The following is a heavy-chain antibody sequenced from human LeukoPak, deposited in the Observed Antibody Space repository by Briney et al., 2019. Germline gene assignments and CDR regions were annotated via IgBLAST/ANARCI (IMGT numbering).Heavy chain of an antibody. CDR2: INAGNGDT. Sequence: ASVKVSCKASGYTFTSYAIDWVRQAPGQRLEWMGWINAGNGDTKYSQKFQGRVTITRDTSATTGYMELTSLRSEDTAVYYCARARHRSGWYLDFWGQGTLVTVSS. CDR3: ARARHRSGWYLDF. D-gene: IGHD6-19*01. J-gene: IGHJ4*02. CDR1: GYTFTSYA. V-gene: IGHV1-3*01.